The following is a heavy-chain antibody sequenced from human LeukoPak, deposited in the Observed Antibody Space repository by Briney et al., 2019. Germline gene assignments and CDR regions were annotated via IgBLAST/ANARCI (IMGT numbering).Heavy chain of an antibody. CDR2: IRYDGSDK. D-gene: IGHD2/OR15-2a*01. V-gene: IGHV3-30*02. J-gene: IGHJ4*02. CDR1: GFTFSSYG. CDR3: ARDPPFPHYYFDY. Sequence: PGGSLRLSCAASGFTFSSYGMHWVRQAPGKGLEWVAFIRYDGSDKYYADSVKGRFTISRDNAKNSLYLQMNSLRAEDTAVYYCARDPPFPHYYFDYWGQGTLVTVSS.